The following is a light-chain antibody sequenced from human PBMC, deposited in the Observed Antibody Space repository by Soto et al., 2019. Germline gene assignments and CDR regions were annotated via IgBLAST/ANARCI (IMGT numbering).Light chain of an antibody. CDR1: QSISSW. V-gene: IGKV1-5*03. CDR3: QQYNTYPWT. J-gene: IGKJ1*01. Sequence: DIQMTQSPSTLSASVGDRVTISCRASQSISSWLAWYQQKPGKAPKLLIYKASSLESGVPSGFSGRGSGTEFTLTISSLRPDDFATYYCQQYNTYPWTFGQGTKV. CDR2: KAS.